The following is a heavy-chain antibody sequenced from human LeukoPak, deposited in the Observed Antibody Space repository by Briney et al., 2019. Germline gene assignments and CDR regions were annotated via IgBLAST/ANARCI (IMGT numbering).Heavy chain of an antibody. J-gene: IGHJ6*02. D-gene: IGHD3-10*01. CDR2: ISSGGNYI. CDR1: GFTFSTYS. CDR3: ARNLMVRGVPPNYGMDV. Sequence: PGGSLSLSCAASGFTFSTYSMNWVRQAPGKGLEWVSSISSGGNYIYYADSMKGRFTISRDNAKNSLYLQMNSLRAEDTAVYYCARNLMVRGVPPNYGMDVWGQGTTVTVSS. V-gene: IGHV3-21*01.